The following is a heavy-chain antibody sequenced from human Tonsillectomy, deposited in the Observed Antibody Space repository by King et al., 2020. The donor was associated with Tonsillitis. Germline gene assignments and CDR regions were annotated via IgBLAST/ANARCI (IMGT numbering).Heavy chain of an antibody. J-gene: IGHJ4*02. D-gene: IGHD1-26*01. CDR1: GDTFTDYY. CDR2: INPNSGDT. V-gene: IGHV1-2*02. CDR3: ARDRDAWELLFY. Sequence: QVVQSGAEVKKPGASVKVSCKASGDTFTDYYMHWVRQAPGQGLEWMGWINPNSGDTKYAQKFQGRVTMTRDTSISTAYMELSRLRSDDTAVYYCARDRDAWELLFYWGQGTLVTVSS.